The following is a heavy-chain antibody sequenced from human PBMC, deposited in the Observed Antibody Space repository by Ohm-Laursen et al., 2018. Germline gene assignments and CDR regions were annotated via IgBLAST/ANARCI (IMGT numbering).Heavy chain of an antibody. CDR1: GYTFTDYS. CDR3: ARLLWFRHTDYYGMDV. CDR2: INPNSGDT. Sequence: ASVKVSCKASGYTFTDYSMHWVRQAPGQGLEWMGWINPNSGDTNYAQNFHGRVTMTRDTSIGTAYMEVNRLRSDDTAVYYCARLLWFRHTDYYGMDVWGQGTTVIVSS. D-gene: IGHD3-10*01. J-gene: IGHJ6*02. V-gene: IGHV1-2*02.